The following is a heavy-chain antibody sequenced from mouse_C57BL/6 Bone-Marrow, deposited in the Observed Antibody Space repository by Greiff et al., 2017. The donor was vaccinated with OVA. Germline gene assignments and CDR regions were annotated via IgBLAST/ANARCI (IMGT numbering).Heavy chain of an antibody. CDR3: ARLYYGSSLYAMDY. V-gene: IGHV5-16*01. D-gene: IGHD1-1*01. J-gene: IGHJ4*01. CDR2: INYDGSST. Sequence: EVQLVESEGGLVQPGSSMKLSCTASGFTFSDYYMAWVRQVPEKGLEWVANINYDGSSTYYLDSLKSRFIISRDNAKNILYLQMSSLKSEDTATYYCARLYYGSSLYAMDYWGQGTSVTVSS. CDR1: GFTFSDYY.